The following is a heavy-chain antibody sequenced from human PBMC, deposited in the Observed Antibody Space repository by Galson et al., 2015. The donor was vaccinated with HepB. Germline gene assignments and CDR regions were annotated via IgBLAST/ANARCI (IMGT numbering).Heavy chain of an antibody. V-gene: IGHV1-69*13. Sequence: SVKVSCKASGGTFSSYAVSWVRQAPGQGLEWMGGIIPIFGTANYAQEFQGRVTITADESTSTAYMELSSLRSEDTAVYYCARDRDLMPAYWGQGTLVTVSS. CDR2: IIPIFGTA. J-gene: IGHJ4*02. CDR3: ARDRDLMPAY. CDR1: GGTFSSYA. D-gene: IGHD2-2*01.